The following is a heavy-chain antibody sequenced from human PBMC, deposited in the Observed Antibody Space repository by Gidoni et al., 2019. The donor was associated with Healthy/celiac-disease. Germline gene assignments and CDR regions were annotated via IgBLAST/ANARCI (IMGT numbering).Heavy chain of an antibody. D-gene: IGHD2-21*02. J-gene: IGHJ4*02. CDR3: ARLQGWCGGDCYPDY. V-gene: IGHV3-48*03. Sequence: EVQLVESGGGLVQPGGSLRLSCAASGFTFRSYEMNLVRQAPGKGLEWVAYISSSGSTIYDADSVKGRFTISRDNDKNALYLQMNSMRAEDTAVYYCARLQGWCGGDCYPDYWGQGTLVTVSS. CDR2: ISSSGSTI. CDR1: GFTFRSYE.